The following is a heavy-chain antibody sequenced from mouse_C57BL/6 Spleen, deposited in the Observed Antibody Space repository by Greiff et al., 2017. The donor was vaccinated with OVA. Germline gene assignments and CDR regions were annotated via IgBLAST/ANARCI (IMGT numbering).Heavy chain of an antibody. CDR1: GYTFTDYY. D-gene: IGHD2-3*01. J-gene: IGHJ4*01. CDR3: AREEGIYDGPTGAMDY. V-gene: IGHV1-26*01. CDR2: INPNNGGT. Sequence: EVQLQQSGPELVKPGASVKISCKASGYTFTDYYMNWVKQSHGKSLEWIGDINPNNGGTSYNQKFKGKATLTVDKSSSTAYMELRSLTSEDSAVYYCAREEGIYDGPTGAMDYWGQGTSVTVSS.